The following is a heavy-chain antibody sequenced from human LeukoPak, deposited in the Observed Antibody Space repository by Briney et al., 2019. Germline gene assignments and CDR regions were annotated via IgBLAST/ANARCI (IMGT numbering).Heavy chain of an antibody. D-gene: IGHD5-18*01. CDR1: GFTSSSYW. J-gene: IGHJ4*02. Sequence: GGSLRLSCAASGFTSSSYWMSWVRQAPGKGLEWVANIKQDGSEKYYVDSVKGRFTISRDNAKNSLYLQMNSLRAEDTAVYYCATGYSYGYYWGQGTLVTVSS. CDR3: ATGYSYGYY. CDR2: IKQDGSEK. V-gene: IGHV3-7*05.